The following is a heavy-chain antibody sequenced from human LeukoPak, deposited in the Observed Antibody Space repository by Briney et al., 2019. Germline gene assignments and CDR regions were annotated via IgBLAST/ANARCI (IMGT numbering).Heavy chain of an antibody. CDR1: GFTFNSYE. V-gene: IGHV3-48*03. J-gene: IGHJ3*02. D-gene: IGHD2-15*01. CDR3: AREAAPVAAAQPDAVDI. Sequence: GGSLRLSCAVSGFTFNSYEMNWVRQAPGKGLEWVSYISESGSAKYYSDSVKGRFTISRDNARNSLYLQMNSLRPEDTAVYYCAREAAPVAAAQPDAVDIWGQGTMVTVSS. CDR2: ISESGSAK.